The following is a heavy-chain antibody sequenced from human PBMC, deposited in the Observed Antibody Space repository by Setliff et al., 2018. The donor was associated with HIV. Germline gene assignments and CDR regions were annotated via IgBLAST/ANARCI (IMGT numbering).Heavy chain of an antibody. V-gene: IGHV1-46*01. J-gene: IGHJ3*02. CDR3: ASGTVTGAFDI. CDR1: GYTFTSYH. Sequence: ASVKVSCKASGYTFTSYHMYWVRQAPGQGLEWMGSINPSGGSTSYAQKFQGRVTMTRDTSTSTVYMELSSLRSEDTAVYYCASGTVTGAFDIWGQGTMVTVSS. CDR2: INPSGGST. D-gene: IGHD4-17*01.